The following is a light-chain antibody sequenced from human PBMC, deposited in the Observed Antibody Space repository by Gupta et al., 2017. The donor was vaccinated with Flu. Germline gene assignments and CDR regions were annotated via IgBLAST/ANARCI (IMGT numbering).Light chain of an antibody. Sequence: DIQMTQSPSTLSASVGDRVTITCRASQSIHTWLAWYQQKPGKAPNLLIYQASTLDSGVPSRFSGSGSGKEFTLTISSLQPDDFAIYYCQQYNTQSKTFGQGTKVEIK. CDR1: QSIHTW. J-gene: IGKJ1*01. CDR2: QAS. V-gene: IGKV1-5*03. CDR3: QQYNTQSKT.